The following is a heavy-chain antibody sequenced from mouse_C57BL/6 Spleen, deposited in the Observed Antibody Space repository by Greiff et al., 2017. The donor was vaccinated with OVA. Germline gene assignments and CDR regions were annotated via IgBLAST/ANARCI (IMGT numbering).Heavy chain of an antibody. CDR3: TRWGYYYVSSSRVGAY. V-gene: IGHV1-15*01. J-gene: IGHJ3*01. CDR1: GYTFTDYE. CDR2: IDPETGGT. D-gene: IGHD1-1*01. Sequence: QVQLQQSGAELVRPGASVTLSCKASGYTFTDYEMHWVKQTPVHGLEWIGAIDPETGGTAYNQKFKGKAILTADKSSSTAYMELRSLTSEDSAVYYCTRWGYYYVSSSRVGAYWGQGTLVTVSA.